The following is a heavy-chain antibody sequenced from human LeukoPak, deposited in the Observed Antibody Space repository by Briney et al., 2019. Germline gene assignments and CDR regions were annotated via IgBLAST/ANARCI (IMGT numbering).Heavy chain of an antibody. V-gene: IGHV3-48*03. J-gene: IGHJ4*02. D-gene: IGHD3-22*01. CDR3: ARDRTMIVDY. CDR2: ISSAGTMT. Sequence: GGSLRLSCAASGFTLSSYEMNWVRQAPGKGLEWVSYISSAGTMTYYAGSVKGRFTISRDNAKNSLYLHMSSLRVEDTAVYYCARDRTMIVDYWGQGTLVTVSS. CDR1: GFTLSSYE.